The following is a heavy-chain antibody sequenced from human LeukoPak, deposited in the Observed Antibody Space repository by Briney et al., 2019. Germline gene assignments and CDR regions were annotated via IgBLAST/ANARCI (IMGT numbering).Heavy chain of an antibody. CDR1: GGSISSYY. Sequence: PSETLSLTCTVSGGSISSYYWSWIRQPPGKGLEWIGYIYYSGSTNYNPSLKSRVTISVDTSKNQFSLKLSSVTAAGTAVYYCARGITGTSFDYWGQGTLVTVSS. CDR3: ARGITGTSFDY. J-gene: IGHJ4*02. V-gene: IGHV4-59*01. CDR2: IYYSGST. D-gene: IGHD1-20*01.